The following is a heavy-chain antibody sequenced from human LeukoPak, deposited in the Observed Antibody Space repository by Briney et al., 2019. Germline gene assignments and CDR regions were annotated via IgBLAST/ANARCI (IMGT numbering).Heavy chain of an antibody. CDR2: INPNSGGT. Sequence: GASVKVSCKASGYTFTGYYMHWVRQAPGQGLEWMGWINPNSGGTNYAQKFQGRVTMTRDTSISTAYMELSRLRSDDTAVYYCARTDGSGWQPFDYWGQGTQVTVSS. J-gene: IGHJ4*02. CDR3: ARTDGSGWQPFDY. D-gene: IGHD6-19*01. CDR1: GYTFTGYY. V-gene: IGHV1-2*02.